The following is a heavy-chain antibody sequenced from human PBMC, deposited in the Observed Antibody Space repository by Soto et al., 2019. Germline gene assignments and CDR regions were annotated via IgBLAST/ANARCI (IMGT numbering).Heavy chain of an antibody. V-gene: IGHV3-23*01. CDR1: GFTLSTYA. J-gene: IGHJ4*02. Sequence: GGSLRLSCAASGFTLSTYAMSWVRQAPGKGLEWVSTINSRGGSTYYADSVKGRFTISRDDSKNTLYLQMNGLRVEDSAVYYCAKNRNDFWSGPDYWGQGALVTVS. D-gene: IGHD3-3*01. CDR2: INSRGGST. CDR3: AKNRNDFWSGPDY.